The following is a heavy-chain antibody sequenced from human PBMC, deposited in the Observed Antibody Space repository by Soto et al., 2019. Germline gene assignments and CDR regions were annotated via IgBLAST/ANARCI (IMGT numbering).Heavy chain of an antibody. V-gene: IGHV3-11*01. J-gene: IGHJ5*02. CDR2: ISSSGSTI. CDR1: GFTFSDYY. D-gene: IGHD3-3*01. Sequence: GGSLRLSCAASGFTFSDYYMSWIRQAPGKGLEWVSYISSSGSTIYYADSVKGRFTISRDNAKNSLYLQMNSLRAEDTAVYYCARPMYDFWSGYSPFDPWGQGTLVTVS. CDR3: ARPMYDFWSGYSPFDP.